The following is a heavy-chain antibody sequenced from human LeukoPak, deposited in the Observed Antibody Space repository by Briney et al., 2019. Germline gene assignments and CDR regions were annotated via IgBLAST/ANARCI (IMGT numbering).Heavy chain of an antibody. CDR3: ALTYSSSWYFDF. Sequence: GGSLRLSCVASGFTFSSYWMHWVRQDPRKGLVWVSRISGDGRNINYADSVRGRFTISRDNSKNTLYLQMNSLRAEDTAVYYCALTYSSSWYFDFWGQGTLVTVSS. J-gene: IGHJ4*02. V-gene: IGHV3-74*01. CDR2: ISGDGRNI. D-gene: IGHD6-13*01. CDR1: GFTFSSYW.